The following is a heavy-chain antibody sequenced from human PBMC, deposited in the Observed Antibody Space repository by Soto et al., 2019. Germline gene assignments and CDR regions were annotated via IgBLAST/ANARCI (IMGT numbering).Heavy chain of an antibody. D-gene: IGHD6-19*01. Sequence: QVQLVQSXXXXXKXGASVKXXCKASGYTFTSYGISWVRQAPGQGLEWMGWISAYNGDTNFAQKLQGRVTMTTDTSTSTAYMELRSLRSDDTAVYYCARTAVAGTSYFQRWGQGTLVTVSS. CDR1: GYTFTSYG. J-gene: IGHJ1*01. V-gene: IGHV1-18*01. CDR2: ISAYNGDT. CDR3: ARTAVAGTSYFQR.